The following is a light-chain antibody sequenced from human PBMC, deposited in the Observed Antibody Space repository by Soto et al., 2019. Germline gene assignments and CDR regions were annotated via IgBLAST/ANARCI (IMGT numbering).Light chain of an antibody. V-gene: IGKV3-15*01. CDR3: QQYDERPPTLS. J-gene: IGKJ4*01. CDR2: AAS. CDR1: QSVSTN. Sequence: EIVMTQSPATLSVSPGERATLSCRASQSVSTNLAWYQQKPGQAPRLLIYAASVRATGIPARFSGSGSGTEFPLTISSLQSEDFAVYYCQQYDERPPTLSFGGGTKVEIK.